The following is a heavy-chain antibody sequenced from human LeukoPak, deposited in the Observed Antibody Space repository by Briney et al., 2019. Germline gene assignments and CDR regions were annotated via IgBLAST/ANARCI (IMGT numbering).Heavy chain of an antibody. CDR1: GYSFTSYW. J-gene: IGHJ4*02. CDR3: ASGRGDYYDSSGPIDY. CDR2: IYPGDSDT. Sequence: GESLKFSCKGSGYSFTSYWIGWVRQMPGKGLEWMGIIYPGDSDTRYSPSFQGQVTISADKSISTAYLQWSSLKASDTAMYYCASGRGDYYDSSGPIDYWGQGTLVTVSS. D-gene: IGHD3-22*01. V-gene: IGHV5-51*01.